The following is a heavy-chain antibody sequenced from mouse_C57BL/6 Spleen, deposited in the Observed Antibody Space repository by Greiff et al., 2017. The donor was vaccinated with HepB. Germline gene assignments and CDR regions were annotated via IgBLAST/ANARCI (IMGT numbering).Heavy chain of an antibody. CDR2: ISYDGIN. Sequence: EVKLEESGPGLVKPSQSLSLTCSVTGYSITSGYYWNWIRQFPGNKLEWMGYISYDGINNYNPSLKNRISITLETSKNQFFLKLNSVTTEDTATYYCARECMYDFDASCAMDYWGQGTSVTVSS. CDR3: ARECMYDFDASCAMDY. CDR1: GYSITSGYY. J-gene: IGHJ4*01. D-gene: IGHD2-4*01. V-gene: IGHV3-6*01.